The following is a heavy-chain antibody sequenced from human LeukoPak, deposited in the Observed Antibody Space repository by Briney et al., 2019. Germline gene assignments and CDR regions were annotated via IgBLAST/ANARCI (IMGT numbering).Heavy chain of an antibody. CDR1: GLTFSSYG. V-gene: IGHV3-30*02. Sequence: GGSLRLSCAASGLTFSSYGMHWVRQAPGKGLEWVAFIRYDGSNKYYADSVKGRFTISRDNSKNRLYLQMNSLRAEDTAVYYCAKDRYGDQNWFDPWGQGTLVTVSS. D-gene: IGHD4-17*01. J-gene: IGHJ5*02. CDR3: AKDRYGDQNWFDP. CDR2: IRYDGSNK.